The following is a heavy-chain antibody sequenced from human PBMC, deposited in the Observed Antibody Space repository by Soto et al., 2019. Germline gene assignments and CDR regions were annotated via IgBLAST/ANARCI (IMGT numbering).Heavy chain of an antibody. CDR3: AKYLREMATIRPDY. CDR2: IWYDGIDK. CDR1: GFIFSTYG. D-gene: IGHD5-12*01. J-gene: IGHJ4*02. V-gene: IGHV3-30*02. Sequence: GGSLRLSCAASGFIFSTYGMHWVRQAPGKGLEWVAVIWYDGIDKNYGDSVKGRFTISRENSKNMVYLQMNSLRAEDTAVYYCAKYLREMATIRPDYWGQGILVTVSS.